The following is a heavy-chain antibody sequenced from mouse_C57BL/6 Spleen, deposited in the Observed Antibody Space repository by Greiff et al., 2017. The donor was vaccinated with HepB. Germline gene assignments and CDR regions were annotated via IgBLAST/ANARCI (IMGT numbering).Heavy chain of an antibody. CDR2: IYPGDGDT. D-gene: IGHD2-1*01. CDR3: ARDYGNYEVYFDY. J-gene: IGHJ2*01. Sequence: VQLQQSGAELVKPGASVKISCKASGYAFSSYWMNWVKQRPGKGLEWIGQIYPGDGDTNYNGKVKGKATLTADKSSSTAYMQLSSLTSEDSAVYFCARDYGNYEVYFDYWGQGTTLTVSS. CDR1: GYAFSSYW. V-gene: IGHV1-80*01.